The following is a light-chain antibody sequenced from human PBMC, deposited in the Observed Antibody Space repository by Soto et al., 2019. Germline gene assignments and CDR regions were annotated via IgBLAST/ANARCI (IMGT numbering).Light chain of an antibody. V-gene: IGKV3-15*01. CDR1: QSVGSN. Sequence: EIVMTQSPATLSVSPGERATLSCRASQSVGSNLAWYQQKPGQAPRLLIYGASTRATGIPARFSGSGSGTEFTLTISSLQSEDFAVYSCLQYNNLWAFGQGTKVDIK. J-gene: IGKJ1*01. CDR3: LQYNNLWA. CDR2: GAS.